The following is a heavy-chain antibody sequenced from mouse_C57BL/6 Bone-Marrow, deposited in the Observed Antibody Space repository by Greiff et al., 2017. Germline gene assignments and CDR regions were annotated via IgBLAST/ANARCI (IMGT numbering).Heavy chain of an antibody. Sequence: EVKLMESGGGLVQPKGSLKLSCAASGFSFNTYAMNWVRQAPGKGLEWVARIRSKSNNYATYYADSVKDRFTISRDDSESMLYLQMNNLKTEDTAMYYCVRQDGTYYFDYWGQGTTLTVSS. D-gene: IGHD4-1*01. CDR1: GFSFNTYA. J-gene: IGHJ2*01. CDR2: IRSKSNNYAT. V-gene: IGHV10-1*01. CDR3: VRQDGTYYFDY.